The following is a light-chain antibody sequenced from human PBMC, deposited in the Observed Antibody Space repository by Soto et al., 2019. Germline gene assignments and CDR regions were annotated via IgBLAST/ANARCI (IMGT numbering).Light chain of an antibody. CDR2: DAS. J-gene: IGKJ4*01. Sequence: EIVLTQSPDTLSLSPGERATLSCRASQSIRSERLAWYQQKPGQAPRLVIYDASNRATGIPARFSGSGSGTDFTLTISSLEPEDFAVYYCQQRSNWPLLTFGGGTKVDIK. CDR1: QSIRSER. V-gene: IGKV3-11*01. CDR3: QQRSNWPLLT.